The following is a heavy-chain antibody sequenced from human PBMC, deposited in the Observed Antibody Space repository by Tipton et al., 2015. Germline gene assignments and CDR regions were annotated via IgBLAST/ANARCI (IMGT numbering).Heavy chain of an antibody. V-gene: IGHV3-7*01. CDR2: IKHDEREK. CDR1: GFTFSNYW. D-gene: IGHD4-17*01. J-gene: IGHJ4*01. Sequence: SLRLSCEASGFTFSNYWMSWVRQAPGKGLEWVANIKHDEREKYYVESVKGRFSTSRDNAKSSLYLQMNSLRVEDTAVYYCARGWEHDNGDHFDYWGHGILVTVSS. CDR3: ARGWEHDNGDHFDY.